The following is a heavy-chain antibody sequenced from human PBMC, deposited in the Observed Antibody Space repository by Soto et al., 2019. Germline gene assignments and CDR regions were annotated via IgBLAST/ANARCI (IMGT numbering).Heavy chain of an antibody. V-gene: IGHV1-69*01. D-gene: IGHD2-15*01. Sequence: QVQLVQSGAEVKNPGSSVKVSCKASGGTFSSYAISWVRQAPGQGLAWMGGIIPIFGTANYSQKFQGRVTITADDSTSTAYMELSSLRSDDTAVYYCARVVSGGNFYYYYGMDVWGQGTTVTFSS. CDR2: IIPIFGTA. J-gene: IGHJ6*02. CDR3: ARVVSGGNFYYYYGMDV. CDR1: GGTFSSYA.